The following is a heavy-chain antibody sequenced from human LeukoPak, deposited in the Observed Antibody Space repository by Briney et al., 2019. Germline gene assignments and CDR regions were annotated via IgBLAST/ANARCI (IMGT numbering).Heavy chain of an antibody. D-gene: IGHD4-23*01. V-gene: IGHV3-30-3*01. CDR1: GFTFSSYA. J-gene: IGHJ5*02. Sequence: GGSLRLSCAASGFTFSSYAMPWVRQAPGKGLEWVAVISYDGSNKYYADSVKGRFTISRDNSKNTLYLQMNSLRAEDTAVYYCARGGNGYNWFDPWGQGTLVTVSS. CDR3: ARGGNGYNWFDP. CDR2: ISYDGSNK.